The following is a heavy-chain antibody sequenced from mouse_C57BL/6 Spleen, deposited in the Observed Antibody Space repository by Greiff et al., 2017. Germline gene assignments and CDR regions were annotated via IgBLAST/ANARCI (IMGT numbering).Heavy chain of an antibody. CDR2: IYPGDGDT. V-gene: IGHV1-80*01. CDR3: ARFDGSLYAMDY. D-gene: IGHD1-1*01. J-gene: IGHJ4*01. CDR1: GYAFSSYW. Sequence: VQLQQSGAELVKPGASVKISCKASGYAFSSYWMNWVKQRPGKGLEWIGQIYPGDGDTNYNGKFKGKATLTADKSSSTGYMQLSSLTSEDSAVYFCARFDGSLYAMDYWGQGTSVTVSS.